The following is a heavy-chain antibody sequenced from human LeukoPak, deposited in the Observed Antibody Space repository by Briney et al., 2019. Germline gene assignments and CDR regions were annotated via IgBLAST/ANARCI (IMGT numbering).Heavy chain of an antibody. Sequence: GGSLRLSCAASGFTFSSYWMSWVRQALGKGLEWVANIKQDGSEKYYVDSVKGRFTISRDNAKNSLYLQMNSLRAEDTAVYYCAREPRSRYYYGSGASWFDPWGQGALVTVSS. CDR2: IKQDGSEK. D-gene: IGHD3-10*01. V-gene: IGHV3-7*01. J-gene: IGHJ5*02. CDR3: AREPRSRYYYGSGASWFDP. CDR1: GFTFSSYW.